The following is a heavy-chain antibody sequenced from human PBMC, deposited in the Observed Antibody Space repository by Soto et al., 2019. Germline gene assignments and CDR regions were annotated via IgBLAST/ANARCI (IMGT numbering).Heavy chain of an antibody. V-gene: IGHV3-21*01. CDR2: ISSSSSYI. CDR1: GGNFRSYS. J-gene: IGHJ6*03. D-gene: IGHD2-2*02. CDR3: AREDIVVVPAAIYYYYYMDV. Sequence: GGSQRLSCTASGGNFRSYSMNWVRQATGKGLEWVSSISSSSSYIYYADSVKGRFTISRDNAKNSLYLQMNSLRAEDTAVYYCAREDIVVVPAAIYYYYYMDVWGKGTTVTVSS.